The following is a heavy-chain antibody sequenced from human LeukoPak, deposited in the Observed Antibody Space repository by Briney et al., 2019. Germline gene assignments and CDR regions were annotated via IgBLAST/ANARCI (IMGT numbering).Heavy chain of an antibody. J-gene: IGHJ4*02. Sequence: PGRSLRLSCAASGFTFSSYAMHWVRQAPGKGLEWVAVIWYDGSNKYYTDSVKGRFTISRDNSKNTLYLQMNSLRAEDTAVYYCASGEARDRRLVPAAIRGHYWGQGTLVTVSS. CDR1: GFTFSSYA. D-gene: IGHD2-2*01. V-gene: IGHV3-33*08. CDR3: ASGEARDRRLVPAAIRGHY. CDR2: IWYDGSNK.